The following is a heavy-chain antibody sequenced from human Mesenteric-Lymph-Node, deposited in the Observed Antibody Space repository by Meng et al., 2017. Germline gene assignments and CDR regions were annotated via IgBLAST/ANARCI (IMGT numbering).Heavy chain of an antibody. D-gene: IGHD6-19*01. J-gene: IGHJ4*02. CDR1: GYTFTSYD. CDR3: ARDQTDIAVAGRYFDY. Sequence: ASVKVSCKASGYTFTSYDINWVRQATGQGLEWMGWMNPNSGNTGYAQKFQGRVTITRNTSISTAYMELSSLRSEDTAVYYCARDQTDIAVAGRYFDYWGQGTLVTVSS. V-gene: IGHV1-8*03. CDR2: MNPNSGNT.